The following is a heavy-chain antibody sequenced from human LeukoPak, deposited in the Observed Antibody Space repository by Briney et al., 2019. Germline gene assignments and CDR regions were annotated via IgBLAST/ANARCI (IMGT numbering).Heavy chain of an antibody. CDR2: IIPIFGTA. V-gene: IGHV1-69*06. J-gene: IGHJ6*04. CDR1: GGTFSSYA. Sequence: SVKVSCKASGGTFSSYAISWVRQAPGQGLEWMGGIIPIFGTANYAQKFQGRVTITADKSTSTAYMELSSLRSKDTAVYYCARATYYDILTGYLYYYYGMDVWGKGTTVTVSS. CDR3: ARATYYDILTGYLYYYYGMDV. D-gene: IGHD3-9*01.